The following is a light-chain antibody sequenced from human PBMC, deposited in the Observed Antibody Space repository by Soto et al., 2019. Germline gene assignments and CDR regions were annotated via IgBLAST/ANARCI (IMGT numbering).Light chain of an antibody. CDR1: QSISSW. V-gene: IGKV1-5*01. Sequence: DIQMTQSPSTLSASVGDRVTITFRASQSISSWLAWYQQKPGKAPKLLIYDASSWAGGVPSRFTGSGSGTEFTLTINSLQPDDFATYYCQQYSVYWTFGQGTKVDI. CDR2: DAS. CDR3: QQYSVYWT. J-gene: IGKJ1*01.